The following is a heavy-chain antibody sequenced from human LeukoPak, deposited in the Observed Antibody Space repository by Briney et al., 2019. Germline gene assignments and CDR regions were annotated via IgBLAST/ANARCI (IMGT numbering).Heavy chain of an antibody. J-gene: IGHJ4*02. CDR1: GYTFTSYG. Sequence: ASVKVSCKASGYTFTSYGISWVRQAPGQGLEWMGWISAYNGNTNYAQKLQGRVTMTTDTSTSTAYMELRSLRSDDTAVYYCARDSYDFWSGYYTLNFDYWGQGTLVTVSS. V-gene: IGHV1-18*01. CDR3: ARDSYDFWSGYYTLNFDY. CDR2: ISAYNGNT. D-gene: IGHD3-3*01.